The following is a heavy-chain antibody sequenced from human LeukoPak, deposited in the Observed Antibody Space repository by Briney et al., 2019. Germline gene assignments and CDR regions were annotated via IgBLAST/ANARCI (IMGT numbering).Heavy chain of an antibody. CDR3: ARDGYSYGYFFDY. CDR2: IKQDGSEK. V-gene: IGHV3-7*03. D-gene: IGHD5-18*01. J-gene: IGHJ4*02. CDR1: GFTFSSYW. Sequence: GGSLRLSCAASGFTFSSYWMSWVRQAPGKGLEWVANIKQDGSEKYYVDSVKGRFTISRDNAKNSLYLQMNSLRAEDTAVYYCARDGYSYGYFFDYWGQGTLVTVSS.